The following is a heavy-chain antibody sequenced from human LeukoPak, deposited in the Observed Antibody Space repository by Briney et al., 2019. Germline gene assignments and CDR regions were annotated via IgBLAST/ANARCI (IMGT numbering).Heavy chain of an antibody. CDR3: AKAAGDTYHRVFDY. CDR2: ITDSGGNT. V-gene: IGHV3-23*01. Sequence: GGSLRLSCAASGFTFSSYAMNWVRQAPGKGLEWVSGITDSGGNTYYADSVKGRFTISRDNSNNMVYLQMNSLRAEDMAKYYCAKAAGDTYHRVFDYWGQGILVTVSS. CDR1: GFTFSSYA. D-gene: IGHD7-27*01. J-gene: IGHJ4*02.